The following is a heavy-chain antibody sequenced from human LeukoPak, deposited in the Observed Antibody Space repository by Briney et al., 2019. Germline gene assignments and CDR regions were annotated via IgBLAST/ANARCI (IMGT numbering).Heavy chain of an antibody. V-gene: IGHV3-30*18. D-gene: IGHD1-1*01. CDR1: GFTFSSYG. CDR2: ISYDGSNK. J-gene: IGHJ6*03. Sequence: PGGSLRLSCAASGFTFSSYGMHWVRQAPGKGLEWVAVISYDGSNKYYADSVKGRFTISRDNSKNTLYLQMNSLRAEDTAVYYCAKRAGTLGYYYYYMDVWGKGTTVTVSS. CDR3: AKRAGTLGYYYYYMDV.